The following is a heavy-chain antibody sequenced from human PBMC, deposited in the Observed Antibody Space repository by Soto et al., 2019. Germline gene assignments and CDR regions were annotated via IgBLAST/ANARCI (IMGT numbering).Heavy chain of an antibody. D-gene: IGHD3-10*01. Sequence: LRLSCAASGFPFINFAMSWVRQSPGKGLEWVSAISGGGTATWYADSVRGRFTISRDNSKNTVYLQMNSLRAEDTAVYYCAKFGASGSYFQFDYWGHGTLVTVSS. J-gene: IGHJ4*01. CDR2: ISGGGTAT. CDR1: GFPFINFA. V-gene: IGHV3-23*01. CDR3: AKFGASGSYFQFDY.